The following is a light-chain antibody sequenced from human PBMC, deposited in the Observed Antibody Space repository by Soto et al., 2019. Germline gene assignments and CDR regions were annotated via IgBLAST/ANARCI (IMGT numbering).Light chain of an antibody. CDR1: QAVRSDF. Sequence: EIVLTQSPGTLSMSPGERATLSCRASQAVRSDFLAWYQHKPGQAPRLVIYGASTRATGIPGRFSGSGSGTDLTLTISSLEPEDFAVYYCQQGGGSLWTFGQGTKVEIK. CDR2: GAS. CDR3: QQGGGSLWT. V-gene: IGKV3-20*01. J-gene: IGKJ1*01.